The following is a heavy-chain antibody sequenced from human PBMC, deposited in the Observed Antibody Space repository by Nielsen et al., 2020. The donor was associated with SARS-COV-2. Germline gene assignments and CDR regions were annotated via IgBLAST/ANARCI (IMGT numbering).Heavy chain of an antibody. V-gene: IGHV3-7*01. J-gene: IGHJ3*01. CDR3: ARDWSRAFDV. Sequence: GESLKISCAASGFTFSSYVMGWVRQAPGKGLEWVADIKPDGSEKVYVDSVKGRFTISRDNAKNSMSLQMNSLRVEDTAVYYCARDWSRAFDVWGQGTMVTVSS. CDR1: GFTFSSYV. CDR2: IKPDGSEK.